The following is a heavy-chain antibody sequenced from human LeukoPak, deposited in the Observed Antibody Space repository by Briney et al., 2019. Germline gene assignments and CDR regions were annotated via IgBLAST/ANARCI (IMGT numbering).Heavy chain of an antibody. CDR2: IYSGGST. Sequence: GRSLRLSCAASGFTVSSNYMSWVRQAPGKGLEWVSVIYSGGSTYYADSVKGRFTISRDNSKNTLYLQMNSLRAEDTAVYYCARDRYYGSGSYYSDYYYGMDVWGQGTTVTVSS. D-gene: IGHD3-10*01. CDR3: ARDRYYGSGSYYSDYYYGMDV. J-gene: IGHJ6*02. V-gene: IGHV3-66*01. CDR1: GFTVSSNY.